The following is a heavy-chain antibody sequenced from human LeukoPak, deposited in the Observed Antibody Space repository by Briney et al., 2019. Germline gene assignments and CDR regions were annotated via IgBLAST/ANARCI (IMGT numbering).Heavy chain of an antibody. D-gene: IGHD1-26*01. CDR2: INPDGAGT. CDR1: GHIFTSYN. V-gene: IGHV1-46*01. J-gene: IGHJ3*02. CDR3: ARPLNQWEAFDI. Sequence: EASVKVSCKASGHIFTSYNIHWVRQAPGQGLEWMAVINPDGAGTTYAQKFQARVTMTRDTSTSTVYMDLSSLRSEDTAVYYCARPLNQWEAFDIWGQGTMVTVSS.